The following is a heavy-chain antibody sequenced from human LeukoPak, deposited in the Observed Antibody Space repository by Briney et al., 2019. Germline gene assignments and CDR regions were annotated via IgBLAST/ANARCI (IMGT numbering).Heavy chain of an antibody. D-gene: IGHD3-3*01. CDR1: RFTFSSYG. Sequence: GGSLRLSCAVSRFTFSSYGMHWVRQASGKGLEWVAYIQKDGSNEQYADSVKGRFSISRDSSKNTLYLQMNSLRAEDTAVYYCARDRSGDDDFWSGYYTNYFDPWGQGTLVTVSS. CDR2: IQKDGSNE. V-gene: IGHV3-30*02. CDR3: ARDRSGDDDFWSGYYTNYFDP. J-gene: IGHJ5*02.